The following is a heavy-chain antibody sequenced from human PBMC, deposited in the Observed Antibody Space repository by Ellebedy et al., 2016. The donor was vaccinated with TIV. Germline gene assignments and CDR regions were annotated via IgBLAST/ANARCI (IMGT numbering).Heavy chain of an antibody. CDR1: GFTFSSYA. Sequence: GESLKISCAASGFTFSSYAMSWVRQAPGKGLVWVSRIHTDGSNTGYADSVKGRFTISRDNSKNTLYLQMNSLRAEDTAVYYCARDRGPAVAGTETSDYWGQGTLVTVSS. V-gene: IGHV3-74*01. J-gene: IGHJ4*02. D-gene: IGHD6-19*01. CDR3: ARDRGPAVAGTETSDY. CDR2: IHTDGSNT.